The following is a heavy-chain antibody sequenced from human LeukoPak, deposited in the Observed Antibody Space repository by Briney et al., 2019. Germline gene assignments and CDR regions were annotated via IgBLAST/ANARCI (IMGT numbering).Heavy chain of an antibody. CDR3: ASRRIRFLEWLSQDY. J-gene: IGHJ4*02. D-gene: IGHD3-3*01. CDR2: INPNSGGT. CDR1: GYTFTGYY. Sequence: ASVKVSCKASGYTFTGYYMHWVRQAPGQGLEWMGWINPNSGGTNYAQKFQGRVTMTRDTSISTAYMELSRLRSDDTAVYYCASRRIRFLEWLSQDYWGQGTLVTVSS. V-gene: IGHV1-2*02.